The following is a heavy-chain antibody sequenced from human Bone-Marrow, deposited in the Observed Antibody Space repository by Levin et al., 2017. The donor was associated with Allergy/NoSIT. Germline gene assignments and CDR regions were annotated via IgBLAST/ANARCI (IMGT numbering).Heavy chain of an antibody. Sequence: GGSLRLSCTVSGFTFSIYSINWVRQAPGKGLEWVSSISSSGSDMYYVDSVRGRFTISRDNAKNSLTLQMNSLRAEDTAVYYCARGIIGEVRGARKEAFDIWRKGTMVSVSS. J-gene: IGHJ3*02. CDR2: ISSSGSDM. D-gene: IGHD2-2*01. V-gene: IGHV3-21*01. CDR3: ARGIIGEVRGARKEAFDI. CDR1: GFTFSIYS.